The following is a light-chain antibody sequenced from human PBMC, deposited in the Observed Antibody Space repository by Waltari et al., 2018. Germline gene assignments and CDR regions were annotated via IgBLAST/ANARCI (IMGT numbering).Light chain of an antibody. CDR3: QQSYRPLT. CDR2: AAS. V-gene: IGKV1-39*01. J-gene: IGKJ4*01. Sequence: QKTPSPSPLVASAGAAHTLTCRASQSISTYLNWDQQKPGKAPNLLIYAASSLQSGVPSRFSGSGSGTDFTLTISSLQPEDFATYYCQQSYRPLTFGGGTKVEIK. CDR1: QSISTY.